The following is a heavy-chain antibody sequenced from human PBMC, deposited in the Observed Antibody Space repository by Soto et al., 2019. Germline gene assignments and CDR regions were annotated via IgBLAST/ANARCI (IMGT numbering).Heavy chain of an antibody. J-gene: IGHJ4*02. V-gene: IGHV4-30-4*01. CDR2: IYYSGST. D-gene: IGHD2-15*01. CDR1: GGSISSGDYY. Sequence: VHLQESGPGLVKASQTLSLTCTVSGGSISSGDYYWSWIRQPPGKGLEWIGYIYYSGSTYYNPSLKSRVTISVDTSKNPFSLKLSSVTAADTAVYYCARARGARYFDYWGQGTLVTVSS. CDR3: ARARGARYFDY.